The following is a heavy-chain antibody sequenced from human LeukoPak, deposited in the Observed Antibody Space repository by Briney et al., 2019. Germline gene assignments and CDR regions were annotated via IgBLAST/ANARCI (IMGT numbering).Heavy chain of an antibody. J-gene: IGHJ4*02. CDR2: LNLDGSET. V-gene: IGHV3-7*01. CDR1: GFTLSNYW. Sequence: GGAVTLSCAASGFTLSNYWMTWVRPGPGGGLEWLANLNLDGSETHFVDSVKGGFTISRDNDKNALSLQMSGLRVEDTAVYYCARGYSDWLRWGQGTQVTVSS. CDR3: ARGYSDWLR. D-gene: IGHD4-11*01.